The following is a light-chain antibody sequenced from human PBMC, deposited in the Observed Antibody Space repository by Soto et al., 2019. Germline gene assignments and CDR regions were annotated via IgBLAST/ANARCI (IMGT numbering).Light chain of an antibody. CDR3: QTWGTDIAV. V-gene: IGLV4-69*01. CDR2: LNSDGSY. CDR1: SRHSTYA. J-gene: IGLJ7*01. Sequence: QLVLTQSPSASASRGASVKLTCTLSSRHSTYAIAWHQQQPEKGPRYLMRLNSDGSYTKGDGIPDRFSGSTSGADRYLIISSLQPEDEADYYSQTWGTDIAVFGGGTQLTVL.